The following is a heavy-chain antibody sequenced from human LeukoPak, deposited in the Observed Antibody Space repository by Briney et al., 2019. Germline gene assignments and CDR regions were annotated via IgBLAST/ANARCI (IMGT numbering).Heavy chain of an antibody. CDR3: ARGGHFWSGYSLGGPNWFDP. Sequence: SETLSLTCTVSGGSISSYYWSWIRQPPGKGLEWIGYIYYSGSTNYNPSLKSRVTISVDTSKNQFSLKLSSVTAADTAVYYCARGGHFWSGYSLGGPNWFDPWGQGTLVTVSS. V-gene: IGHV4-59*08. CDR1: GGSISSYY. J-gene: IGHJ5*02. D-gene: IGHD3-3*02. CDR2: IYYSGST.